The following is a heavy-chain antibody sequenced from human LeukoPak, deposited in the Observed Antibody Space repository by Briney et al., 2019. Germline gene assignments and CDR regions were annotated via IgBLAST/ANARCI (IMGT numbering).Heavy chain of an antibody. Sequence: PGGSLRLSCAASRFTFSSYTLHWVRQAPGKGLEWVAVLSYDGNNKYYADSVKGRFTISRDNSKNTLYLQMNSLRTEDTAVYYCAKGRVGANGYYYYGMDVWGQGTTVTVSS. CDR2: LSYDGNNK. CDR1: RFTFSSYT. CDR3: AKGRVGANGYYYYGMDV. V-gene: IGHV3-30*04. J-gene: IGHJ6*02. D-gene: IGHD1-26*01.